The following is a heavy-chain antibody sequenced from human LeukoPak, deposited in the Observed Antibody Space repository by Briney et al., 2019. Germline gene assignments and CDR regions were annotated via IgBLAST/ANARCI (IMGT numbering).Heavy chain of an antibody. CDR2: INPNSGGT. J-gene: IGHJ4*02. CDR1: GYTFTGYY. D-gene: IGHD3-3*01. V-gene: IGHV1-2*02. CDR3: ARAARSVFDFWSPGYFDY. Sequence: RASVKVSCKASGYTFTGYYMHWVRQAPGQGLEWMGWINPNSGGTNHAQKFQGRVTMTRDTSISTAYMELSRLRSDDTAVYYCARAARSVFDFWSPGYFDYWGQGTLVTVSS.